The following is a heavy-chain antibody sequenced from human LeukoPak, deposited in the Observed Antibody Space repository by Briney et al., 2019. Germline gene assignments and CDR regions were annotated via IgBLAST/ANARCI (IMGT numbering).Heavy chain of an antibody. CDR1: GFIFSNYA. Sequence: GGSLRLSCAASGFIFSNYAMTWVRQAPGKGLEWVSAFTGSGGRTYYADSVKGRFTISRDNSKNTLYLQMNSLRAEDTALYYCAKQRYGGYYYYYMDVWGKGITVTVSS. CDR2: FTGSGGRT. D-gene: IGHD3-10*01. V-gene: IGHV3-23*01. J-gene: IGHJ6*03. CDR3: AKQRYGGYYYYYMDV.